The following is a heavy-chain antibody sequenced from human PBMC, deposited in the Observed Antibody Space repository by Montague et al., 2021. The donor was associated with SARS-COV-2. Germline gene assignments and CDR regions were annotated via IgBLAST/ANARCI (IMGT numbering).Heavy chain of an antibody. CDR2: FYYTGST. CDR3: ARGRSGFFNPLDY. V-gene: IGHV4-39*02. Sequence: SETLSLTCAVSDDSITSSTYYWAWIRQPPGKGLEWIGSFYYTGSTHYNPSLKSRVTMSVDTSKKHFSLNLNSVTAADTAVYYCARGRSGFFNPLDYWGQGTLVTVSS. D-gene: IGHD3-3*01. J-gene: IGHJ4*02. CDR1: DDSITSSTYY.